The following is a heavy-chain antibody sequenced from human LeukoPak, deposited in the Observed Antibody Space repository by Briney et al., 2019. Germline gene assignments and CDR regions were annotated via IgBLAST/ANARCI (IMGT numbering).Heavy chain of an antibody. CDR2: INHSGST. CDR1: GGSFSGYY. Sequence: SVTLSLTCAVYGGSFSGYYWSWIRQPPGKGLEWIGEINHSGSTNYNPSLKSRVTISVDTSKNQFSLKLSSVTAADTAVYYCARGLSVTTPDDYWGQGTLVTVSS. J-gene: IGHJ4*02. CDR3: ARGLSVTTPDDY. D-gene: IGHD4-11*01. V-gene: IGHV4-34*01.